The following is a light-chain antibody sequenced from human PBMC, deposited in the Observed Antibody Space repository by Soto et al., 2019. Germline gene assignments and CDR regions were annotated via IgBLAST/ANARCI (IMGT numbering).Light chain of an antibody. J-gene: IGKJ1*01. CDR1: QSVGSS. V-gene: IGKV3-15*01. CDR2: GAS. Sequence: EIVMTQSPATLSVSPGERSTLSCRASQSVGSSLAWYQQEPGQAPRLLIYGASTRATGIPARFSGSGSGTEFTLTISSLQSEDFAVYYCQQYHNSPRTFGQGTKVDIK. CDR3: QQYHNSPRT.